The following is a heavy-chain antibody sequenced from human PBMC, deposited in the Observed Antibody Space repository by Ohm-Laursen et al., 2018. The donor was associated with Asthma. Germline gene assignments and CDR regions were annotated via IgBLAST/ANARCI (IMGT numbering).Heavy chain of an antibody. CDR3: ARGRDSSGWFWGFFDY. CDR2: INTNTGNP. D-gene: IGHD6-19*01. V-gene: IGHV7-4-1*02. CDR1: GYTFTSYA. Sequence: SSVKVSCKASGYTFTSYAMNWVRQAPGQGLEWMGWINTNTGNPTYAQGFTGRFVFSLDTSVSTAYLQISSLKAEDTAVYYCARGRDSSGWFWGFFDYWGQGTLVTVSS. J-gene: IGHJ4*02.